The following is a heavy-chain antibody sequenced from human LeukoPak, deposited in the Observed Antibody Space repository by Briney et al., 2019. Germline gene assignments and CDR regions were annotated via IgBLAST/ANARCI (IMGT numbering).Heavy chain of an antibody. D-gene: IGHD4-17*01. CDR3: ARAYGDYRWFFDF. Sequence: PSGTLSLTCAVSSDSITSSHWWTWIRQPPGKGLEWIGEIFHAGSTNYNSSLESRVTISVDKSKNQFSLKLTSVTAADTAVYFCARAYGDYRWFFDFWGPGILVTVSS. CDR2: IFHAGST. J-gene: IGHJ4*02. CDR1: SDSITSSHW. V-gene: IGHV4-4*02.